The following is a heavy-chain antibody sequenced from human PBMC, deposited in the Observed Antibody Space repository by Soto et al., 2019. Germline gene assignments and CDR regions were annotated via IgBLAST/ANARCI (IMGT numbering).Heavy chain of an antibody. CDR1: GFTFDDYA. Sequence: GGSLRLSCAASGFTFDDYAMHWVRQAPGKGLEWVSGISWNSGSIGYADSVKGRFTISRDNAKNSLYLQMNSLRAEDTALYYCAKDFWSSSSYYYYYYMDVWGKGTTVTVSS. D-gene: IGHD3-10*01. J-gene: IGHJ6*03. V-gene: IGHV3-9*01. CDR3: AKDFWSSSSYYYYYYMDV. CDR2: ISWNSGSI.